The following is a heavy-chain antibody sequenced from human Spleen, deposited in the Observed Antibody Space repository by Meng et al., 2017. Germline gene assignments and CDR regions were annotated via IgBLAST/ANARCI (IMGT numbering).Heavy chain of an antibody. CDR1: LGTFSSYA. D-gene: IGHD6-13*01. V-gene: IGHV1-69*05. J-gene: IGHJ6*02. CDR2: IIPIFGTA. Sequence: SSVTVSCKASLGTFSSYAISWVRQAPGQGLEWKGGIIPIFGTANYAQKFQGRVTINTDESTSTAYMELSSLRSEDTAVYSCARGDAERKYSSSWYISFAYYYYYGMDVWGQGTTVTVSS. CDR3: ARGDAERKYSSSWYISFAYYYYYGMDV.